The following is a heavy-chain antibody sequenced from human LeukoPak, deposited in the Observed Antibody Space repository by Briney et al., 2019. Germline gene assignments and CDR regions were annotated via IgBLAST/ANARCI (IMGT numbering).Heavy chain of an antibody. CDR1: GFTFGSYW. V-gene: IGHV3-74*01. D-gene: IGHD6-19*01. J-gene: IGHJ4*02. CDR3: ARGSSGTVLN. CDR2: INNDGSST. Sequence: PGGSLRLSCAASGFTFGSYWMHWGRQAPGKGLVWVSRINNDGSSTSYADSVKGRFTISRDNAKNTLYLQMNSLRAEDTAVYYCARGSSGTVLNWGQGTLVTVSS.